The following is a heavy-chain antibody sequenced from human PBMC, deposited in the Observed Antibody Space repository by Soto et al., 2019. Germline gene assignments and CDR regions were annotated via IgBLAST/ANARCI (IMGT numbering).Heavy chain of an antibody. CDR1: GDTFNDRT. J-gene: IGHJ6*03. D-gene: IGHD2-21*02. CDR2: VIPLLDAS. Sequence: QVQLVQSGAEVKKPGSSVKISCTASGDTFNDRTVTWVRRAPGQGLEWVGRVIPLLDASNYAEKFQERVTSTAYKSTNTAYMELSGLKSEDSAIYYCASVKTQMTQDRMGFYYYMDVWGKGTTVTVSS. CDR3: ASVKTQMTQDRMGFYYYMDV. V-gene: IGHV1-69*08.